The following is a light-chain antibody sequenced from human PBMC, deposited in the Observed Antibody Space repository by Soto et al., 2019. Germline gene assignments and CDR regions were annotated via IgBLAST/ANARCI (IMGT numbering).Light chain of an antibody. Sequence: DIQMTQSTSSLSASVGDRVTITCRASQSISSYLNWYQQKPGKAPKLLIYAASSLQSGVPSRFSGSGFGTDFTLTISSLQPEDFATYYCQQSYSTPRYTFGQGTKLEIK. V-gene: IGKV1-39*01. J-gene: IGKJ2*01. CDR1: QSISSY. CDR2: AAS. CDR3: QQSYSTPRYT.